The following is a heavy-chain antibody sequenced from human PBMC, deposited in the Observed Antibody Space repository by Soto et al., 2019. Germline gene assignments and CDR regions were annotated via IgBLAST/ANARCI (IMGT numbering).Heavy chain of an antibody. Sequence: GGSLRLSCAASGFTFSSYGMHWVRQAPGKGLEWVAVIWYDGSNKYYADSVKGRFTISRDNSKNTLYLQMNSLRAEDTAVYYCARENLNWNLDYWGQGTLVTVSS. CDR2: IWYDGSNK. V-gene: IGHV3-33*01. D-gene: IGHD1-1*01. CDR3: ARENLNWNLDY. CDR1: GFTFSSYG. J-gene: IGHJ4*02.